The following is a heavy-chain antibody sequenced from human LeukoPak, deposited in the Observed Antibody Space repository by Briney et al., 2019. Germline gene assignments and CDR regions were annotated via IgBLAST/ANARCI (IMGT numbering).Heavy chain of an antibody. CDR1: GFTFSSYS. D-gene: IGHD3-22*01. CDR2: IYYSGST. V-gene: IGHV4-39*07. CDR3: ARDHGVTTALNWFDP. J-gene: IGHJ5*02. Sequence: GSLRLSCAASGFTFSSYSMNWVRQAPGKGLEWIGSIYYSGSTYYNPSLKSRVTISVDTSKNQFSLKLSSVTAADTAIYYCARDHGVTTALNWFDPWGQGTLVTVSS.